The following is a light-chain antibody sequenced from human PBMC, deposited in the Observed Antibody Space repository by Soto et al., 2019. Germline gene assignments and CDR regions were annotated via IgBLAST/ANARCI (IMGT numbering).Light chain of an antibody. J-gene: IGKJ1*01. Sequence: DIQMTQSPSTLSASVGDTVTITCRASQSISSWLAWYQQKPGKAPKLLIYDASSLESGVPSRFSGSGSGTEFTLTISSLQPDDFATYYGQQYNSYSPWTFGQGTKVEIK. V-gene: IGKV1-5*01. CDR1: QSISSW. CDR2: DAS. CDR3: QQYNSYSPWT.